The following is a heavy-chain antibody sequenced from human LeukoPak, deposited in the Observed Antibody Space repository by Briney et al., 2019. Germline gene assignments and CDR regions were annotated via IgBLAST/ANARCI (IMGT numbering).Heavy chain of an antibody. CDR3: ARNDILTGYCFDY. J-gene: IGHJ4*02. CDR1: GGSISSGSYF. Sequence: SQTLSLTCTVSGGSISSGSYFWSWIRQPAGKGLEWIGRIYTSGSTDYNPSLKSRVTISVDTSKNQFSLKLSSVTAADTAVYYCARNDILTGYCFDYWGQGTLVTVSS. CDR2: IYTSGST. D-gene: IGHD3-9*01. V-gene: IGHV4-61*02.